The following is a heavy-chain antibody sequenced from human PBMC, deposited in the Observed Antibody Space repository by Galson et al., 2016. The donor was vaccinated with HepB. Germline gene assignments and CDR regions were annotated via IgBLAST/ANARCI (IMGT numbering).Heavy chain of an antibody. CDR2: INHSGNI. J-gene: IGHJ5*02. Sequence: SETLSLTCVVDGGSFSDHYWSWIRQPPGKGLEWIGEINHSGNIRYNPSLKSRVIISLDTSKKQFSLKLSSVTAADTAMYYWAREDVSIHLFDPWGQGTLVTVSS. CDR1: GGSFSDHY. V-gene: IGHV4-34*01. CDR3: AREDVSIHLFDP.